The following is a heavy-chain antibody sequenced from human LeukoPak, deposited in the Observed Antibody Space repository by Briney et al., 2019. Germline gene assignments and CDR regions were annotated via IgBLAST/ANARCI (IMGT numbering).Heavy chain of an antibody. V-gene: IGHV3-30*18. CDR2: ISYDGSNK. CDR3: AKDFWSATYYFDY. D-gene: IGHD3-3*01. J-gene: IGHJ4*02. CDR1: GLTFSGYD. Sequence: GRSLRLSCAASGLTFSGYDIHWVRQAPGKGLEWVAVISYDGSNKYYADSVKGRFTISRDNSKNTLYLQITSLRAEDTAVYYCAKDFWSATYYFDYWGQGTLVTVSS.